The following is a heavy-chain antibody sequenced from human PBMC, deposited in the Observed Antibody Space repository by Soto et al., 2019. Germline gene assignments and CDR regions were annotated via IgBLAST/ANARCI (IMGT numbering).Heavy chain of an antibody. Sequence: QVQLVESGGGVVQPGRSLRLSCAASGFTFSSYGMHWVRQAPGKGLEWVAVISYDGSNKYYADSVKGRFTISRDNSKNTLYLQMNSLRAKDTAVYYCAKDLSSSGWRYYYYYYGMDVWGQGTTVTVSS. CDR3: AKDLSSSGWRYYYYYYGMDV. V-gene: IGHV3-30*18. J-gene: IGHJ6*02. CDR1: GFTFSSYG. CDR2: ISYDGSNK. D-gene: IGHD6-19*01.